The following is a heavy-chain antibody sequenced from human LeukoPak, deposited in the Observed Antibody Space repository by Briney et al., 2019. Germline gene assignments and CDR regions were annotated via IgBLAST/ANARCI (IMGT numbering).Heavy chain of an antibody. CDR1: GFTFSSYA. V-gene: IGHV3-23*01. J-gene: IGHJ4*02. CDR3: VKGAAPGTRRFDY. Sequence: PEGSLRLSCAASGFTFSSYAMSWVRQAPGKGLEWVSIISGTGGSTYHADSVKGRFTISRDNSKNTLYLQMNSLRVEDTAIYYCVKGAAPGTRRFDYGGQGTLVTVSS. CDR2: ISGTGGST. D-gene: IGHD6-13*01.